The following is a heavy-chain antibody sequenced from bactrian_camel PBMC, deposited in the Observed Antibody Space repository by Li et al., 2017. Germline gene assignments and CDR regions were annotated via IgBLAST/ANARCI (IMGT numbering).Heavy chain of an antibody. CDR2: ISSDGTT. CDR1: GYIFDSCG. J-gene: IGHJ4*01. D-gene: IGHD4*01. V-gene: IGHV3S53*01. CDR3: AADPSLDYSDYPCAQGYHY. Sequence: QVQLVESGGGSVQSGGSLKLSCVHSGYIFDSCGMGWYREVSGEERVLVSSISSDGTTTYADSVKGRFTISHDNAKNTLFLQMNSLKTEDTGVYYCAADPSLDYSDYPCAQGYHYRGQGTQVTVS.